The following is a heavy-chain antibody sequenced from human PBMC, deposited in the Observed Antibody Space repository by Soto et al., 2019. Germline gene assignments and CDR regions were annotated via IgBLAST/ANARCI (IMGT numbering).Heavy chain of an antibody. CDR3: ARVLAARASRDFDY. CDR1: GGSFSTDY. J-gene: IGHJ4*02. D-gene: IGHD6-6*01. Sequence: SETLSLTCAVYGGSFSTDYWSWIRQPPGKGLEWIGEINPSGGTNYNPSLKSRVTISVATSKNQFSLRLSSVTAADTAVYYCARVLAARASRDFDYWGQGTLVTVSS. CDR2: INPSGGT. V-gene: IGHV4-34*01.